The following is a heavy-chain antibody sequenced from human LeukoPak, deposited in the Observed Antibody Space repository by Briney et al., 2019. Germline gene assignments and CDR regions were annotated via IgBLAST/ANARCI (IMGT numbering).Heavy chain of an antibody. D-gene: IGHD6-19*01. CDR3: AKDLRYSSGWQYYFDY. CDR2: ISGSGGST. V-gene: IGHV3-23*01. J-gene: IGHJ4*02. CDR1: GFSVSSSYA. Sequence: GGSLRLSCAASGFSVSSSYAMSWVRPAPGKGLEWVSAISGSGGSTYYADSVKGRFTISRDNSKNTLYLQMNSLRAEDTAVYYCAKDLRYSSGWQYYFDYWGQGTLVTVSS.